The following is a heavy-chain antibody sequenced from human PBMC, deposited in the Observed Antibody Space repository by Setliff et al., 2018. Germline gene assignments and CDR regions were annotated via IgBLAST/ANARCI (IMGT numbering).Heavy chain of an antibody. V-gene: IGHV4-59*01. CDR3: ARGAYIGLDY. J-gene: IGHJ4*02. CDR2: IYYSGTT. Sequence: ETLSLTCTVSGGSISTYYWTWIRQPPGKALEWIGYIYYSGTTNYSPSLKSRVTISIDMSKNQFSLKLNSVTAADTAVYYGARGAYIGLDYWGQGTLVTVSS. CDR1: GGSISTYY. D-gene: IGHD4-4*01.